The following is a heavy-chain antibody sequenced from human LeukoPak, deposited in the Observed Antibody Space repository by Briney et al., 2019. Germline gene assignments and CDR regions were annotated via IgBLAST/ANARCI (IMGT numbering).Heavy chain of an antibody. V-gene: IGHV1-2*06. Sequence: ASVKVSCKASGYTFTGYYMHWVRQAPGQGLEWMGRINPNSGGTNYAQKFQGRVTMTRDTSISTAYMELSRLRSDDTAVYYCARSPYYDFWSGYMGWFDPWGQGTLVTVSS. CDR3: ARSPYYDFWSGYMGWFDP. CDR2: INPNSGGT. D-gene: IGHD3-3*01. J-gene: IGHJ5*02. CDR1: GYTFTGYY.